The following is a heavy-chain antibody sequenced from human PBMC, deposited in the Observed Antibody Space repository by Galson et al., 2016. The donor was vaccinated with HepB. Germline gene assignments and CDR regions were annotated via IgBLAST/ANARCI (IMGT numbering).Heavy chain of an antibody. D-gene: IGHD3-3*01. CDR1: GGAFSRYV. CDR2: IIPIFNTA. J-gene: IGHJ4*02. V-gene: IGHV1-69*06. CDR3: ARFPRGGFGVPTPL. Sequence: SVKVSCKASGGAFSRYVISWVRQAPGQGLEYMGEIIPIFNTAHYAQRLQDRIRITADNSTGKAYMELNSMRFQAPAVYYCARFPRGGFGVPTPLWGQGTLVTVAS.